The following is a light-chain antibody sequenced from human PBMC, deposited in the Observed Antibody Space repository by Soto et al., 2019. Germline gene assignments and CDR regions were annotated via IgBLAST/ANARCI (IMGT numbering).Light chain of an antibody. CDR3: QDDHGSPPT. CDR1: QSVSSDW. CDR2: GAS. V-gene: IGKV3-20*01. Sequence: TVLTQSPGTLSLSPGERAALSCRASQSVSSDWLAWYQQKPGQPPRLLIYGASNRATGIPDRFSGSGSGTDFTLTISRLEPEDFAFYFCQDDHGSPPTFGQGTMVEIK. J-gene: IGKJ1*01.